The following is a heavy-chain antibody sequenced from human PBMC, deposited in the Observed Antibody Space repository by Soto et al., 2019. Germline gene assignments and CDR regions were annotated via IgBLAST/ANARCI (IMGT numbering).Heavy chain of an antibody. Sequence: EVQVLESGGGLVQPGGSLRLSCSTSEFTFSAYAMTWVRQPPGEGLEWVASISGSGGDTSYADSVKGQFFIFRDNTKNTLYLRLYTLRVEDTPVYYCTRDHNCDHIGAFALWGQGILVTVSS. CDR2: ISGSGGDT. CDR1: EFTFSAYA. V-gene: IGHV3-23*01. CDR3: TRDHNCDHIGAFAL. J-gene: IGHJ3*01. D-gene: IGHD1-1*01.